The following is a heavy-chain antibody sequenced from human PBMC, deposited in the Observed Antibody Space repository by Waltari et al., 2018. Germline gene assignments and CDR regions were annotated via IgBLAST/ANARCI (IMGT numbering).Heavy chain of an antibody. J-gene: IGHJ4*02. CDR3: ARASFYGGTEY. Sequence: QVQLQESGPGLVKPSQTLSLTCTVSGGSISSGSYYWSWIRQPAGKGLEWIGYIYTSWSTNYNPSLKSRVTISVDTSKNQFSLKLSSVTAADTAVYYCARASFYGGTEYWGQGTLVTVSS. CDR2: IYTSWST. V-gene: IGHV4-61*09. CDR1: GGSISSGSYY. D-gene: IGHD4-17*01.